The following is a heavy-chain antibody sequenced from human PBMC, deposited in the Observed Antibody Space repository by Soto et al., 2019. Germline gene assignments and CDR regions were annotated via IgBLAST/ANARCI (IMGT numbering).Heavy chain of an antibody. Sequence: SETLSLTCTVSGGSISSYYWSWIRQPPGKGLEWIGYIYYSGSTNYNPSLKSRVTISVDTSKNQFSLKLSSVTAADTAVYYCARDGSSSSGWFDTWGQGTLVTVSS. CDR1: GGSISSYY. CDR3: ARDGSSSSGWFDT. CDR2: IYYSGST. J-gene: IGHJ5*02. D-gene: IGHD6-6*01. V-gene: IGHV4-59*01.